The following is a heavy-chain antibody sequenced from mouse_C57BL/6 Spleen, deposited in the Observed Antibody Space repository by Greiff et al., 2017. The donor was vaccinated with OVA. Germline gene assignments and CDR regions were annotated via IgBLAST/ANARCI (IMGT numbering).Heavy chain of an antibody. CDR1: GYTFTDYY. J-gene: IGHJ2*01. D-gene: IGHD1-1*02. CDR2: INPYNGGT. V-gene: IGHV1-19*01. CDR3: ARGGGGFDY. Sequence: VQLQQSGPVLVKPGASVKMSCKASGYTFTDYYMNWVKPSHGKSLEWIGVINPYNGGTSYNQKFKGKATLTVDKSSSTAYMELNSLTSEDSAVYYCARGGGGFDYWGQGTTLTVSS.